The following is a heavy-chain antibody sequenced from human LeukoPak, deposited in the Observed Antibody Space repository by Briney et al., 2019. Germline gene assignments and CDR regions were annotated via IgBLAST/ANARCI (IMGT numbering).Heavy chain of an antibody. D-gene: IGHD6-13*01. CDR3: ARAYSSSWYWNWFDP. J-gene: IGHJ5*02. CDR1: GYSISSGYY. V-gene: IGHV4-38-2*02. Sequence: SSQTLSLTCTVSGYSISSGYYWGWIRQAPGKGLEWIGSIYNSGSTYYNPSLKSRVTISVDMSKNQFSLKMSSVTAADTAVYYCARAYSSSWYWNWFDPWGQGTLVTVSS. CDR2: IYNSGST.